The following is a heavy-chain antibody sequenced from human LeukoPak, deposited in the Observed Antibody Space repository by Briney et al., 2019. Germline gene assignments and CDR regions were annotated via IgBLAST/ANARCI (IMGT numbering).Heavy chain of an antibody. Sequence: PSETLSLTCTVSGVSISSSSYYWGWIRQPPGKGLEWIGSNSGSTYYNPSLKSRVTISVDTSKNQFSLKLSSVTAADTAVYYCARQWDFWSGYSFDYWGQGTLVTVSS. D-gene: IGHD3-3*01. CDR3: ARQWDFWSGYSFDY. V-gene: IGHV4-39*01. J-gene: IGHJ4*02. CDR2: NSGST. CDR1: GVSISSSSYY.